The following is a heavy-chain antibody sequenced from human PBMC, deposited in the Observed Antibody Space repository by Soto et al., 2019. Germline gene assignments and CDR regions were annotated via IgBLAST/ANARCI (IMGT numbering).Heavy chain of an antibody. V-gene: IGHV3-53*01. D-gene: IGHD3-10*01. J-gene: IGHJ3*02. CDR3: ARDRPHDYYGSGSYHDASDI. Sequence: GGSLRLSCAASGFTVGSNYMSWVRQAPGKGLEWVSVIYSGGSTYYADSVKGRFTISRDNSKNTLYLQMNSLRAEDTAVYYCARDRPHDYYGSGSYHDASDIWGQGTMVTVS. CDR2: IYSGGST. CDR1: GFTVGSNY.